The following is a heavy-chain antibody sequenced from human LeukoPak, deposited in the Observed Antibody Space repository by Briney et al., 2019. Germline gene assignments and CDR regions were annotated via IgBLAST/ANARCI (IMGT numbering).Heavy chain of an antibody. V-gene: IGHV3-74*01. CDR1: GFTFSSYW. J-gene: IGHJ4*02. D-gene: IGHD1-26*01. CDR3: AKGLMGATPYYFDY. CDR2: INTDGSST. Sequence: GGSLRLSCTASGFTFSSYWMHWVRQAPGKGLVWVSRINTDGSSTTYADSVKGRFTISRDNAKNTLYLQMNSLRADDTAVYYCAKGLMGATPYYFDYWGQGTLVTVSS.